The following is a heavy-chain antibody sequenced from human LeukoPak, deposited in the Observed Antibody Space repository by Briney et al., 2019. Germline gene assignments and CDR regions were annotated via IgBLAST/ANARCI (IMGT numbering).Heavy chain of an antibody. CDR1: GYTFNSYG. CDR2: ISAYNGNT. CDR3: ARVSYCSGGSCYWGNYYYMDV. Sequence: ASVKVSCKASGYTFNSYGISWVRQAPGQGLEWMGWISAYNGNTNYAQKFQGRVTMTTDTSTSTAYMELRSLRSDDTAVYYCARVSYCSGGSCYWGNYYYMDVWGKGTTVTISS. D-gene: IGHD2-15*01. J-gene: IGHJ6*03. V-gene: IGHV1-18*01.